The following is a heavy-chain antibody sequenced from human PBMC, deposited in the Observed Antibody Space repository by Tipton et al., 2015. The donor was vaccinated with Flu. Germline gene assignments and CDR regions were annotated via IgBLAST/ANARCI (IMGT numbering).Heavy chain of an antibody. D-gene: IGHD6-19*01. CDR1: GFTFSSYE. Sequence: GSLRLSCAASGFTFSSYEMNWVRQAPGKGLEWVSYISSSGSTIYYADSVKGRFTISRDNAKNSLYLQMNSLRAEDTAVYYCARDGSGWYWVFDYWGQGTLVTVSS. CDR3: ARDGSGWYWVFDY. J-gene: IGHJ4*02. CDR2: ISSSGSTI. V-gene: IGHV3-48*03.